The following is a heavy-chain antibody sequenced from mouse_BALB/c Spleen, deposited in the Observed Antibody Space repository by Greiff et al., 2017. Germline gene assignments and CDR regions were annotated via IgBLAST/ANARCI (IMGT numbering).Heavy chain of an antibody. D-gene: IGHD2-14*01. CDR3: ARKEYRYDGGAYAMDY. CDR2: IWGGGST. Sequence: VKLMESGPGLVAPSQSLSITCTVSGFSLSRYSVHWVRQPPGKGLEWLGMIWGGGSTDYNSALKSRLSISKDNSKSQVFLKMNSLQTDDTAMYYCARKEYRYDGGAYAMDYWGQGTSVTVSS. J-gene: IGHJ4*01. CDR1: GFSLSRYS. V-gene: IGHV2-6-4*01.